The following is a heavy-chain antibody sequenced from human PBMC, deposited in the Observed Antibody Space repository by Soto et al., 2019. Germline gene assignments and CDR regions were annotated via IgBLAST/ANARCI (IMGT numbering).Heavy chain of an antibody. CDR2: INPNSGGT. CDR1: GYTFTGYY. Sequence: GASVKVSCKASGYTFTGYYMHWVRQAPGQGLEWMGWINPNSGGTNYAQKFQGWVTMTRDTSISTAYMELSRLRSDDTAVYYCAKAYYDFWSGYSKKYYYYGMDVWGQGTTVTVSS. J-gene: IGHJ6*02. V-gene: IGHV1-2*04. D-gene: IGHD3-3*01. CDR3: AKAYYDFWSGYSKKYYYYGMDV.